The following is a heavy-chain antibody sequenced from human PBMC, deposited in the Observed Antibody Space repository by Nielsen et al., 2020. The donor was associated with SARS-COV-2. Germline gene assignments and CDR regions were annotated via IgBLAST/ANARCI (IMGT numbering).Heavy chain of an antibody. CDR3: ARVDCSTTSCYPLYWYFDL. CDR1: GYPISTGYR. CDR2: MYPSGRT. V-gene: IGHV4-38-2*02. D-gene: IGHD2-2*01. J-gene: IGHJ2*01. Sequence: GSLRLSCTVSGYPISTGYRWGWIRQPPGKGLEWIATMYPSGRTYYNPSTRNRVTISLDTSRNQFSLKLNSVTAADTALYYCARVDCSTTSCYPLYWYFDLWGRGTLVTVSS.